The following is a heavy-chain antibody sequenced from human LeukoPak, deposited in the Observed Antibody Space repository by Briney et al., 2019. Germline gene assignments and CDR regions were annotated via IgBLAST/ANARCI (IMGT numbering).Heavy chain of an antibody. V-gene: IGHV3-21*01. CDR3: ARDRDIVVVPAALDY. Sequence: GGSLRLSCAASGFTFDDYAMHWVRQAPGKGLEWVSSISSSSSYIYYADSVKGRFTISRDNAKNSLYLQMNSLRAEDTAVYYCARDRDIVVVPAALDYWGQGTLVTVSS. CDR2: ISSSSSYI. J-gene: IGHJ4*02. CDR1: GFTFDDYA. D-gene: IGHD2-2*01.